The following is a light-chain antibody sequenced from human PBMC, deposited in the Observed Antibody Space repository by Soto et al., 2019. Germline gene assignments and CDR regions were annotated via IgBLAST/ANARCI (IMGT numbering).Light chain of an antibody. CDR3: QQYGSSPNT. Sequence: EIVLTQSPGTLSLSPGERATLSCRASQSVSSSYLAWYQQKPGQAPRLLIYGASSRATGIPDRFSGSGSGTDFTLTISRLEPEDFAVYYWQQYGSSPNTVGQGTKLEIK. CDR2: GAS. CDR1: QSVSSSY. V-gene: IGKV3-20*01. J-gene: IGKJ2*01.